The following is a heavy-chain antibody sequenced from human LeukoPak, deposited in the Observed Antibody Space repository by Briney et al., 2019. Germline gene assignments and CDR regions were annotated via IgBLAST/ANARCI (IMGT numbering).Heavy chain of an antibody. CDR1: DGPISSYY. D-gene: IGHD6-13*01. CDR3: AKAAYYYYSMDV. Sequence: PSEPLSLPCTVSDGPISSYYGSWIREPPGKGLEGLGYIYTSGSTNYNPSLESRVTISVDTSNSQFSLELSSVTAADTAVYYCAKAAYYYYSMDVWGKGTTVTVSS. V-gene: IGHV4-4*09. CDR2: IYTSGST. J-gene: IGHJ6*03.